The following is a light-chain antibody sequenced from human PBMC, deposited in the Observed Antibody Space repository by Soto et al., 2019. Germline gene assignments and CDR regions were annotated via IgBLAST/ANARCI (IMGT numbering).Light chain of an antibody. CDR1: QSVSSTY. V-gene: IGKV3-20*01. CDR3: ERYDISPFP. J-gene: IGKJ2*01. Sequence: EIVLTQSPGTLSLSPGERATLSCRASQSVSSTYLAWYQQKPGQAPRLLIYGASSRATGIPDRFSGSGSGTDLTLTISRLEPEDFAVYYCERYDISPFPFGQGTKLEIK. CDR2: GAS.